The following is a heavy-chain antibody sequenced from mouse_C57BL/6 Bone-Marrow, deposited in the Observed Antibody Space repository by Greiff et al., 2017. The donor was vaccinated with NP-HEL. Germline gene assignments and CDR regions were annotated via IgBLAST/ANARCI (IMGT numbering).Heavy chain of an antibody. J-gene: IGHJ3*01. Sequence: EVQLQESGPGLVKPSQSLSLTCSVTGYSITSGYYWNWIRQFPGNKLEWMGYISYDGSNNYNPSLKNRISITRDTSKNQFFLKLNSVTTEDTATYYCARDLPWFAYWGQGTLVTVSA. CDR3: ARDLPWFAY. V-gene: IGHV3-6*01. CDR2: ISYDGSN. CDR1: GYSITSGYY.